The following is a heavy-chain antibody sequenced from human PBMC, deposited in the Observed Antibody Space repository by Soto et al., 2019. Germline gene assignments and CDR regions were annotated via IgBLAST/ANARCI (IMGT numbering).Heavy chain of an antibody. Sequence: PGGSLRLSCAASGFTFSSYSMNWVRQAPGKGLEWVSSISSSSSYIYYADSVKGRFTISRDNAKNSLYLQMNSLRAGDTAVYYCARGTLTVTSTYYFDYWGQGTLVTVSS. J-gene: IGHJ4*02. CDR1: GFTFSSYS. D-gene: IGHD4-17*01. CDR2: ISSSSSYI. CDR3: ARGTLTVTSTYYFDY. V-gene: IGHV3-21*01.